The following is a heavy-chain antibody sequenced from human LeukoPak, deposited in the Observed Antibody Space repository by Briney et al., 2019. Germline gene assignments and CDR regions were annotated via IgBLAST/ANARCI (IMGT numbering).Heavy chain of an antibody. D-gene: IGHD3-10*01. Sequence: GSLRLSCAASGLTFSSSSMNWVRQAPGKGLEWDSYISSSSSNIYYADSVKGRFTISRDNAMNSLYLQMNSLRAEDTAVYYCAREVKGNYLDYWGQGTLVTVSS. J-gene: IGHJ4*02. V-gene: IGHV3-48*04. CDR1: GLTFSSSS. CDR2: ISSSSSNI. CDR3: AREVKGNYLDY.